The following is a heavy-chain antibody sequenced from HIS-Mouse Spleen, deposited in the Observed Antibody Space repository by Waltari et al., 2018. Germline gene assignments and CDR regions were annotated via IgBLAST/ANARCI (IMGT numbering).Heavy chain of an antibody. J-gene: IGHJ5*02. V-gene: IGHV4-59*01. D-gene: IGHD2-8*01. CDR2: IYYSGST. CDR1: GGPIRSSS. Sequence: QVQLQESGPGLVKPSETLSLTCTVPGGPIRSSSWSWIRQPPGKGLEWIGYIYYSGSTNYNPSLKSRVTISVDTSKNQFSLKLSPVTAADTAVYYCARDVRSCTNGVCYNWFDPWGQGTLVTVSS. CDR3: ARDVRSCTNGVCYNWFDP.